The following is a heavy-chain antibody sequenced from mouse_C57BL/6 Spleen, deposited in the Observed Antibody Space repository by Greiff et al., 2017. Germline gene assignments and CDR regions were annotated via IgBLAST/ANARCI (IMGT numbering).Heavy chain of an antibody. CDR3: ASYDYDEEAWFAY. Sequence: EVKLMESGPELVKPGASVKIPCKASGYTFTDYNMDWVKQSHGKSLEWIGDINPNNGGTIYNQKFKGKATLTVDKSSSTAYMELRSLTSEDTAVYYCASYDYDEEAWFAYWGQGTLVTVSA. V-gene: IGHV1-18*01. D-gene: IGHD2-4*01. CDR1: GYTFTDYN. J-gene: IGHJ3*01. CDR2: INPNNGGT.